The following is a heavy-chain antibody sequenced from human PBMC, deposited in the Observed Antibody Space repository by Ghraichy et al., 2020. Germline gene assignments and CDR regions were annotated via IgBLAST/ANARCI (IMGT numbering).Heavy chain of an antibody. CDR1: GFTFSSYA. Sequence: GESLNISCAASGFTFSSYAMHWVRQAPGKGLEWVAVISYDGSNKYYADSVKGRFTISRDNSKNTLYLQMNSLRAEDTAVYYCAREGQGYSYGYEWYYYGMDVWGQGTTVTVSS. D-gene: IGHD5-18*01. J-gene: IGHJ6*02. CDR3: AREGQGYSYGYEWYYYGMDV. CDR2: ISYDGSNK. V-gene: IGHV3-30*04.